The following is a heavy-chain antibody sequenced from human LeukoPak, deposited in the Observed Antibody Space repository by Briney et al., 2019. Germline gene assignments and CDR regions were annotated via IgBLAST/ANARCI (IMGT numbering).Heavy chain of an antibody. J-gene: IGHJ4*02. V-gene: IGHV1-2*02. CDR3: ASHSTEDYDILTGTPFVY. Sequence: ASVKVSCKASGYTFTGYYMHWVRQAPGQGLEWMRWINPNSGGTNYAQKFQGRVTMTRDTSISTAYMELSRLRSDDTAVYYCASHSTEDYDILTGTPFVYWGQGTLVTVSS. CDR1: GYTFTGYY. CDR2: INPNSGGT. D-gene: IGHD3-9*01.